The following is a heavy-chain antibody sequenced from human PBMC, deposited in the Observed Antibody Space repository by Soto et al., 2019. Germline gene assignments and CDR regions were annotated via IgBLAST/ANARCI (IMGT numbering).Heavy chain of an antibody. D-gene: IGHD3-3*01. V-gene: IGHV3-49*04. CDR2: IRGKASGGTT. J-gene: IGHJ4*02. CDR1: GFTFGDYG. CDR3: TRDSYDFWSAYYFFFDY. Sequence: PGGSLRLSCTGSGFTFGDYGMSWVRQAPGKGLEWVGLIRGKASGGTTEYAASVKGRFAISRDDSKSIAYLQMNSLKTEDTAVYYCTRDSYDFWSAYYFFFDYWGQGALVTVSS.